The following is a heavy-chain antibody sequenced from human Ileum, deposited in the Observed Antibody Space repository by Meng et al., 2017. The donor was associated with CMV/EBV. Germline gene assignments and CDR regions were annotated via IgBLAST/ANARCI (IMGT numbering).Heavy chain of an antibody. CDR2: INPIFGTA. V-gene: IGHV1-69*05. J-gene: IGHJ5*02. CDR1: GGTFSSYA. CDR3: ASAHSSGLNWFDP. Sequence: KASGGTFSSYASSWGRQAPGRGLEWMGGINPIFGTANYAQKFQGRVTITTDESTSTAYMELSSLRSEDTAVYYCASAHSSGLNWFDPWGQGTLVTVSS. D-gene: IGHD6-19*01.